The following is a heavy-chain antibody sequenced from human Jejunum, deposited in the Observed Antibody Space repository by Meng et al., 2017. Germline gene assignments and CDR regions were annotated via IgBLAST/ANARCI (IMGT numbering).Heavy chain of an antibody. CDR1: GDPISGYF. V-gene: IGHV4-61*08. D-gene: IGHD6-19*01. CDR2: IYYSGST. J-gene: IGHJ4*02. CDR3: ARSGPFSSWSFDS. Sequence: SETLSLTCAVSGVSGDPISGYFWNWTRQSPGKGLEWMGYIYYSGSTYCNPSLKSRVTISLDRSKNQFSLLLSSATAAGTAVYCCARSGPFSSWSFDSWGQGTQVTVSS.